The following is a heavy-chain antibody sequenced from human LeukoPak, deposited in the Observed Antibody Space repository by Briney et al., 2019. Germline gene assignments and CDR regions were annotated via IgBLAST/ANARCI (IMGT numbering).Heavy chain of an antibody. V-gene: IGHV4-39*01. CDR1: GGSISSSSYY. CDR3: ARSAAGYFDY. Sequence: SDTLSLTCTVSGGSISSSSYYWGWIRQPPGKGLEWIGSIYYSGSTYYNPSLKSRVTISVDTSKNQFSLKLSSVTAADTAVYYCARSAAGYFDYWGQGTLVTVSS. J-gene: IGHJ4*02. CDR2: IYYSGST.